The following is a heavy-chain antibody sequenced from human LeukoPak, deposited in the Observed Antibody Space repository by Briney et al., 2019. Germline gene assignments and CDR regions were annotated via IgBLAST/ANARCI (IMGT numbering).Heavy chain of an antibody. D-gene: IGHD6-19*01. CDR3: AKVLSSGWYGDAFDI. Sequence: PGGSLRLSCAASGFTFSSYAMSGVRQAPGKGLEWVSAISGSGGSTYYADSVKGRFTISRDNSKNTLYLQMNSLRAEDTAVYYCAKVLSSGWYGDAFDIWGQGTMVTVSS. CDR1: GFTFSSYA. J-gene: IGHJ3*02. V-gene: IGHV3-23*01. CDR2: ISGSGGST.